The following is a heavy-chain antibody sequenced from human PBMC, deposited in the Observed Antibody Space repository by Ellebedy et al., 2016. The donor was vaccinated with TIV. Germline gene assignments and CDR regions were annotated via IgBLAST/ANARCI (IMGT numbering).Heavy chain of an antibody. CDR3: ARPYSYGYSDDAFDI. CDR2: INAGNGNT. J-gene: IGHJ3*02. Sequence: ASVKVSCXASGYTFTSYAMHWVRQAPGQRLEWMGWINAGNGNTKYSQKFQGRVTITRDTSASTAYMELSSLRSEDTAVYYCARPYSYGYSDDAFDIWGQGTMFTVSS. CDR1: GYTFTSYA. V-gene: IGHV1-3*01. D-gene: IGHD5-18*01.